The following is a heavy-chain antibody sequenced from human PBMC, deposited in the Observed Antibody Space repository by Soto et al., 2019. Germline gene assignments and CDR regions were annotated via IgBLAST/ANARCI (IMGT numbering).Heavy chain of an antibody. Sequence: PSETLSLTCSVSGGSISSGIYYWTWIRQHPGKGLEWLGYINHSGSTNYNPSLKSRVTISVDTSKNQFSLKLSSVTAADTALYFCARGSSTGTTSDYYYGMDAWGQGTTVTVSS. CDR3: ARGSSTGTTSDYYYGMDA. V-gene: IGHV4-31*03. J-gene: IGHJ6*02. CDR1: GGSISSGIYY. D-gene: IGHD1-1*01. CDR2: INHSGST.